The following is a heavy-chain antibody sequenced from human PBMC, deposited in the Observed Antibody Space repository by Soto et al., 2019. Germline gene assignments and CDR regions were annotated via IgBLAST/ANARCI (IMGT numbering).Heavy chain of an antibody. CDR1: GFNFGYYA. CDR2: IYAAGGSE. J-gene: IGHJ4*02. Sequence: EVHLLESGGGLVQPGGSLRLSCAASGFNFGYYAMFWFRQAPGKRLEWVSTIYAAGGSEYYAGSVKGRFNISRDNSRDKLFVQMDSLRGEDTARYFCAKDLFQGGGHGDPDYWGQGTLVTVSS. CDR3: AKDLFQGGGHGDPDY. D-gene: IGHD3-10*01. V-gene: IGHV3-23*01.